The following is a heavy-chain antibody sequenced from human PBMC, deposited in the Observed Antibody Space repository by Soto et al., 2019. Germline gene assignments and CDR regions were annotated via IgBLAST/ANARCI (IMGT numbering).Heavy chain of an antibody. CDR1: GGSITNNNYY. D-gene: IGHD6-19*01. CDR3: ARHRGDTSGWHSFDY. V-gene: IGHV4-39*01. J-gene: IGHJ4*02. CDR2: IYYSGST. Sequence: QLQLQESGPGLVKPSETLSLTCTVSGGSITNNNYYWGWIRQPPGEGLEWIGSIYYSGSTYYNPSLKNRVTLSVDTSNNQFSLKLYSVTAADAAVYSCARHRGDTSGWHSFDYWGQGSLVTVSS.